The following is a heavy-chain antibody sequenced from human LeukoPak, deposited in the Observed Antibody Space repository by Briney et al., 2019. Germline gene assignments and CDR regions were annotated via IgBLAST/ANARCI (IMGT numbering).Heavy chain of an antibody. CDR1: GGSISSSSYY. J-gene: IGHJ5*02. V-gene: IGHV4-39*07. Sequence: PSETLSLTCTVSGGSISSSSYYWGWIRQPPGKGLEWIGSIYYSGSTYYNPSLKSRVTISVDTSKNQFSLKVTSVTAADTAVYYCARGHDGVVGWFAPWGRGSLVTVSS. CDR3: ARGHDGVVGWFAP. D-gene: IGHD2-15*01. CDR2: IYYSGST.